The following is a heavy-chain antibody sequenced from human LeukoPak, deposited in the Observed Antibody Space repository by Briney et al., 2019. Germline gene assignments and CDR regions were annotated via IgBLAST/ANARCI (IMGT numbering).Heavy chain of an antibody. CDR1: GYTFTSYG. J-gene: IGHJ4*02. CDR2: ISAYNGNT. D-gene: IGHD3-10*01. V-gene: IGHV1-18*04. Sequence: GASVKVSCKASGYTFTSYGISWVRQAPGQGLEWMGWISAYNGNTNYAQKLQGRVTMTSDTSISTAYMELSRLTSDDTAVYYCARARGTSFTMVRGVTGFDYWGQGTLVTVSS. CDR3: ARARGTSFTMVRGVTGFDY.